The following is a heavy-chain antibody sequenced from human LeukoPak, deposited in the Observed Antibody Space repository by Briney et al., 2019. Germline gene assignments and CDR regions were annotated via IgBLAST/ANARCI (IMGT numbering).Heavy chain of an antibody. CDR3: ARDMAAWCYYDSSGYSPSPCVDY. Sequence: GASVKVSCKASGYTFTSYGISWVRQAPGQGLEWMGWISAYNGNTNYAQKLQGRVTMTTDTSTSTAYMELRSLRSDDTAVYYCARDMAAWCYYDSSGYSPSPCVDYWGQGTLVTVSS. CDR2: ISAYNGNT. V-gene: IGHV1-18*01. CDR1: GYTFTSYG. J-gene: IGHJ4*02. D-gene: IGHD3-22*01.